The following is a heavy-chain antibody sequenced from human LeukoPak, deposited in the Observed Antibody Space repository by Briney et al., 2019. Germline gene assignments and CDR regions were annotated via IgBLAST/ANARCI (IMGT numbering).Heavy chain of an antibody. Sequence: ASVKVSCKASGYTFIGYYVHWVRQAPGQGLEWMGWINSKSGGTNYAQKFQGRVAMTRDTSISTAYMELSRLRSGDTAVHYCARGGDYYDSSGYYDDAFDIWGQGTMVTVSS. D-gene: IGHD3-22*01. V-gene: IGHV1-2*02. CDR1: GYTFIGYY. CDR2: INSKSGGT. J-gene: IGHJ3*02. CDR3: ARGGDYYDSSGYYDDAFDI.